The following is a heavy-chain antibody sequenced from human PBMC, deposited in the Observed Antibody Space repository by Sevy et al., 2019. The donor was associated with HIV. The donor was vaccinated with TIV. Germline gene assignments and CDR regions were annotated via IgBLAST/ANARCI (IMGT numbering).Heavy chain of an antibody. D-gene: IGHD3-3*01. J-gene: IGHJ5*02. CDR1: GFNFHSYA. V-gene: IGHV3-23*01. Sequence: GGSLRLSCAASGFNFHSYAMTWVRQDPGKGLEWVSAISGSGDTTYFADSVRGRFTVSRDNLKNTVFLQLNSLRVEDTAVYFCAKVGDGFWSGPEVNWFDPWGQGTLVTVSS. CDR2: ISGSGDTT. CDR3: AKVGDGFWSGPEVNWFDP.